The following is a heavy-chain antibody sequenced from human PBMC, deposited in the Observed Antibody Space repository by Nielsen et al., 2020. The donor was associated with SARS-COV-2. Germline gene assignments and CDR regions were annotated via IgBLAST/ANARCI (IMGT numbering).Heavy chain of an antibody. V-gene: IGHV3-23*01. J-gene: IGHJ4*02. CDR2: ITGSGGST. CDR1: GFTFSSYA. Sequence: GESLKISCAASGFTFSSYAMSWVRQAPGKGLECVSTITGSGGSTYYADSVKGRFTISRDNSKNTLYLQMNSLRAEDTAVYYCAKESRQQPVWGQGTLVTVSS. D-gene: IGHD6-13*01. CDR3: AKESRQQPV.